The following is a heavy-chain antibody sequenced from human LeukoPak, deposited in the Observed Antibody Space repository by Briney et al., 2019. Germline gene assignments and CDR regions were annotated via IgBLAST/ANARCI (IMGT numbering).Heavy chain of an antibody. Sequence: SETLSLTCTVSGGSISSSSYYWGWIRQPPGKGLEWIGSIYYSGSTYYNPSLKSRVTISVDTSKNQFSLKLSSVTAADTAVYYCARGAYYYDSSGYEFDYWGQGTLVTVSS. CDR3: ARGAYYYDSSGYEFDY. CDR2: IYYSGST. J-gene: IGHJ4*02. V-gene: IGHV4-39*07. D-gene: IGHD3-22*01. CDR1: GGSISSSSYY.